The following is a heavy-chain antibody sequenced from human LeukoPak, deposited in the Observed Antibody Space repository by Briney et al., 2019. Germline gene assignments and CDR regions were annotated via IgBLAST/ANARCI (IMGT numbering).Heavy chain of an antibody. D-gene: IGHD4-17*01. CDR3: ARETVTFSLAKQYYYYYMDV. CDR2: IYYSGST. Sequence: PSETLSLTCTVSGGSISSYYWSWIRQPPGKGLEWIGYIYYSGSTNYNPSLKSRVTISGDTSKNQFSLKLSSVTAADTAVYYCARETVTFSLAKQYYYYYMDVWGKGTTVTISS. J-gene: IGHJ6*03. CDR1: GGSISSYY. V-gene: IGHV4-59*12.